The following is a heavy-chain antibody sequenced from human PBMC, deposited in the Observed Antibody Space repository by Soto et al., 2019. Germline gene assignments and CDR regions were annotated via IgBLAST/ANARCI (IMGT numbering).Heavy chain of an antibody. CDR3: ATSNWFDP. CDR1: GGSISTSGYF. V-gene: IGHV4-39*01. Sequence: QLQLQESGPGLVKPSETLSLTCTVSGGSISTSGYFWGWIRQPPGKGLEWIGTIYYSGSTYYNPSLKSRFPISVDTSKNQFSLKLSSVTAADTAVYYCATSNWFDPWGQGTLVTVSS. J-gene: IGHJ5*02. D-gene: IGHD4-4*01. CDR2: IYYSGST.